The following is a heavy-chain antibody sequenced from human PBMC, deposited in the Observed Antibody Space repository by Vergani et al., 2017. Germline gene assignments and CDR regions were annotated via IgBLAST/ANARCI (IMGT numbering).Heavy chain of an antibody. CDR1: DSSIMTNP. V-gene: IGHV3-23*01. D-gene: IGHD3-22*01. CDR2: ISSGGDYT. CDR3: AKIRVVARWAFDI. J-gene: IGHJ3*02. Sequence: VQLQESGPGLVKPSETLPLTCDVSDSSIMTNPYWGWFRQSPGKGLEWVSCISSGGDYTYYSDSVKGRFSVSRDNSKNTLYLQINSLRAEDTAVYFCAKIRVVARWAFDIWGRGTMVTVSS.